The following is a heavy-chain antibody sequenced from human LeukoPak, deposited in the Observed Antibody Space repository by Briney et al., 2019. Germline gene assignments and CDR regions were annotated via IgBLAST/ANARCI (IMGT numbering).Heavy chain of an antibody. V-gene: IGHV1-18*01. CDR3: AKIGVGATLRPHVFDM. Sequence: ASVKVSCKASGYTFTNYGISWVRQAPGQGLEWMGWISGYNGNTNYAQKLQGRVTMTTDTSTSTAFMELRSLRSDDTALYFCAKIGVGATLRPHVFDMWGQGTMVTVSS. D-gene: IGHD1-26*01. CDR2: ISGYNGNT. CDR1: GYTFTNYG. J-gene: IGHJ3*02.